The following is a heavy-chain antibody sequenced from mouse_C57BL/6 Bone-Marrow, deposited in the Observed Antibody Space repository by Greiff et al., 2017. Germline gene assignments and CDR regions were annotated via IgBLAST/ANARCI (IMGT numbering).Heavy chain of an antibody. CDR1: GFNIKDYY. V-gene: IGHV14-2*01. CDR2: IDPGDGET. J-gene: IGHJ1*03. CDR3: ARPTMANWYFDV. Sequence: EVQLQQSGAELVKPGASVKLSCTASGFNIKDYYMHWVKQRTEQGLEWIGRIDPGDGETKYAPKFQGKATITAYTASNTAYLQLSSLTSEDTAVDYCARPTMANWYFDVWGTGTTVTVSA. D-gene: IGHD2-10*01.